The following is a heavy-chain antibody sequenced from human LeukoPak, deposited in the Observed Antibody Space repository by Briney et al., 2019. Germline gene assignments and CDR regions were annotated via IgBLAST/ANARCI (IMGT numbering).Heavy chain of an antibody. CDR3: ARNQSYDLFDY. Sequence: NPSETLSLTCAVSGYSISSGYYWAWIRQPPGKGLEWIGTVYHSGSTYYNPSLKSRVTITVDTSKSQFSLKLSSVTAADTAVYYCARNQSYDLFDYWGQGTLVTVPS. D-gene: IGHD3-22*01. V-gene: IGHV4-38-2*01. CDR2: VYHSGST. J-gene: IGHJ4*02. CDR1: GYSISSGYY.